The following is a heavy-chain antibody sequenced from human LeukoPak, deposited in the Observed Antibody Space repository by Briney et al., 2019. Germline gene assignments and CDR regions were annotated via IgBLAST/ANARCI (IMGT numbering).Heavy chain of an antibody. D-gene: IGHD2-21*02. J-gene: IGHJ4*02. CDR2: SNWDGNTT. V-gene: IGHV3-43D*03. CDR3: AKGDSGHDPSIHPPGAFDY. CDR1: GFTFDDYA. Sequence: GGSLRLSCVASGFTFDDYAMHWVRQAPGKGLEWVCLSNWDGNTTFCADSVKGRFTISRDNIKSSLFLQMNSLRPEDSALYYCAKGDSGHDPSIHPPGAFDYWGQGTLVTVSS.